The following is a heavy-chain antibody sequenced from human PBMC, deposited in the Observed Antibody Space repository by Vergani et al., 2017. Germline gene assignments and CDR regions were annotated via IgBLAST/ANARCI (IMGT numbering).Heavy chain of an antibody. CDR3: GRGSDNYN. Sequence: EVQLLQSEGAVVQPGGSLRLSCVASGFTFSSHAMSWVRQGRGQGLEWVSSIKNTGDSTHYADSVKGRFTISRNNSKNTVYLQMNSRRVENAAEYYCGRGSDNYNWGKGTLVTVSS. CDR1: GFTFSSHA. D-gene: IGHD5-24*01. V-gene: IGHV3-23*01. J-gene: IGHJ4*02. CDR2: IKNTGDST.